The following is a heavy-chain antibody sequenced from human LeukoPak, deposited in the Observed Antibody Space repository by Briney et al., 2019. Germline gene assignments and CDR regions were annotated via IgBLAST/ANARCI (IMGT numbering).Heavy chain of an antibody. CDR1: GFTFSSYA. CDR2: ISYDGSNK. CDR3: AKAEMADLGY. Sequence: GGSLRLSCAASGFTFSSYAMSWVRQAPGKGLEWVAVISYDGSNKYYADSVKGRFTISRDNSKNTLYLQMNSLRAEDTAVYYCAKAEMADLGYWGQGTLVTVSS. J-gene: IGHJ4*02. D-gene: IGHD5-24*01. V-gene: IGHV3-30*18.